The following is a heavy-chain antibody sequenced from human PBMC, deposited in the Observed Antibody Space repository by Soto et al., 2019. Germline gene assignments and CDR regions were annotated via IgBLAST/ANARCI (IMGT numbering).Heavy chain of an antibody. Sequence: QVQLVESGGGVVQPGRSLRLSCAASGFTFSSYGMHWVRQAPGKGLEWVAVIWYDGSNKYYADSVKGRFTISRDNSKNTLYLQMNSLRAEDTAVYYCARAPSLTGTGGYFDYWGQGTLVTVSS. D-gene: IGHD1-20*01. J-gene: IGHJ4*02. CDR1: GFTFSSYG. V-gene: IGHV3-33*01. CDR2: IWYDGSNK. CDR3: ARAPSLTGTGGYFDY.